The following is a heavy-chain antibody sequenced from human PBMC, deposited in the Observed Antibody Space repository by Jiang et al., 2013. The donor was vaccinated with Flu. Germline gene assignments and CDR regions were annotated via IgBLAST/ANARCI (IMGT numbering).Heavy chain of an antibody. V-gene: IGHV5-51*01. CDR3: ARRARFFGDVQSAFDI. Sequence: GLECMAIIYPGDSETTYQPVLPKARVTVSADRSINTAYLQWSSLTASDSAMYYCARRARFFGDVQSAFDIWGRGTMVTVSS. D-gene: IGHD3-3*01. J-gene: IGHJ3*02. CDR2: IYPGDSET.